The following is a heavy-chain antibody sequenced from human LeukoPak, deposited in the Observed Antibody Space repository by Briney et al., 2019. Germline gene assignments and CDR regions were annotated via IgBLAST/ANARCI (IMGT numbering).Heavy chain of an antibody. V-gene: IGHV1-18*01. CDR1: GYTFSIYG. CDR3: ARDPSNMVTTQGWFDP. Sequence: ASVTVSCKASGYTFSIYGISWVRQAPGQGLEWMGWISAYNRNTKYAQKFQGRVTMTTDTSTPTAYLEVRSLRSDDTAVYYCARDPSNMVTTQGWFDPWGQGTLVTVSS. J-gene: IGHJ5*02. D-gene: IGHD2-21*02. CDR2: ISAYNRNT.